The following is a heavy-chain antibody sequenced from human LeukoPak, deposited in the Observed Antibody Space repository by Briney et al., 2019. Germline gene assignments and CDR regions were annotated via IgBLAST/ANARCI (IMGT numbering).Heavy chain of an antibody. CDR3: ARDYGDCDYYYYGMDV. V-gene: IGHV4-39*02. CDR1: GGSISSSSYY. Sequence: SETLSLTCTVSGGSISSSSYYWGWIRQPPGKGLEWIGSIYYSGSTYYNPSLKSRVTMSVDTSKNQFSLKLSSVTAADTAVYYCARDYGDCDYYYYGMDVWGQGTTVTVSS. D-gene: IGHD4-17*01. J-gene: IGHJ6*02. CDR2: IYYSGST.